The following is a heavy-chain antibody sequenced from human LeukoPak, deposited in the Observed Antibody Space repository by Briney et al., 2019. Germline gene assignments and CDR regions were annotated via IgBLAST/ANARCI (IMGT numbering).Heavy chain of an antibody. J-gene: IGHJ4*02. CDR3: AKYSSSWHAIDY. CDR1: AFTFSSYS. V-gene: IGHV3-21*01. CDR2: ISSSGSYI. Sequence: PGGSLRLSCAASAFTFSSYSMNWVRQAPGKGLEWVSSISSSGSYIYYADSVKGRFTISRDNARKSLYLQMNSLRAEDTAVYYCAKYSSSWHAIDYWGQGTLVTVSS. D-gene: IGHD6-13*01.